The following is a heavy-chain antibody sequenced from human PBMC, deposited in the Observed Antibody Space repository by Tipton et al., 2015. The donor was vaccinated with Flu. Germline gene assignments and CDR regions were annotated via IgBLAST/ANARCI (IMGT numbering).Heavy chain of an antibody. V-gene: IGHV3-53*01. CDR2: IYSGDST. Sequence: SLRLSCAASGFTVRNTYMSWVRQPPGKGLEWVSVIYSGDSTYYADSVKGRFTISTDSSNNTLYLQMNSLRAEDTAIYYCARDWNGDYVIDYWGQGPLVTVSS. J-gene: IGHJ4*02. CDR1: GFTVRNTY. CDR3: ARDWNGDYVIDY. D-gene: IGHD4-17*01.